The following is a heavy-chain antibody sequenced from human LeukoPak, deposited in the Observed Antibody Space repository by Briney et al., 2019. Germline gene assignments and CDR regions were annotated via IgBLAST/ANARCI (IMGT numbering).Heavy chain of an antibody. CDR1: GFTFSNAW. CDR3: AKPLRRFQYGSGSYYNPPGAPSGRSYYYYGMDV. Sequence: GGSLRLSCAASGFTFSNAWMSWVRQAPGKGLGWVGRIKSKTDGGTTDYAAPVKGRFTISRDDSKNTLYLQMNSLRAEDTALYYCAKPLRRFQYGSGSYYNPPGAPSGRSYYYYGMDVWGQGTTVTVSS. J-gene: IGHJ6*02. D-gene: IGHD3-10*01. V-gene: IGHV3-15*05. CDR2: IKSKTDGGTT.